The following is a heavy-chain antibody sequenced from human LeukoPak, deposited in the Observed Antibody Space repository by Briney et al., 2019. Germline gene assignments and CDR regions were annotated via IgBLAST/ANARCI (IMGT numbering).Heavy chain of an antibody. CDR2: INAGGGGT. J-gene: IGHJ3*02. Sequence: GASVKVSCKASGYTFTSYYMHWVRQAPGQGFEWMGIINAGGGGTTYAQKFQGRVTMTRDMSTSTVYMELSSLRSEDTAVYYCARVKEKKVAVLDAFDIWGQGTMVTVSS. V-gene: IGHV1-46*01. CDR3: ARVKEKKVAVLDAFDI. D-gene: IGHD6-19*01. CDR1: GYTFTSYY.